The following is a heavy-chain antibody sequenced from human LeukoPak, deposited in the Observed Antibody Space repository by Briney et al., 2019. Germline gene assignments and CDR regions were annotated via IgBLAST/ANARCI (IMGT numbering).Heavy chain of an antibody. V-gene: IGHV4-31*03. CDR3: ARDGDYHASGSVFFDF. CDR2: IYHSGTS. Sequence: SQTLSLTCTVSGGSISSGGFYWSWLRQPPGQGLEWVGYIYHSGTSYYNPSLKSRLSMSVDTSENQFSLNLNSVTAADTAVYYCARDGDYHASGSVFFDFWGQGILVTVSS. J-gene: IGHJ4*02. D-gene: IGHD3-10*01. CDR1: GGSISSGGFY.